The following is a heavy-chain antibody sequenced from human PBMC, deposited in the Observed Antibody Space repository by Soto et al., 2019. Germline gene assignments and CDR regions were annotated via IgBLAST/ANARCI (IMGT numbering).Heavy chain of an antibody. J-gene: IGHJ6*02. D-gene: IGHD2-8*01. CDR2: IWYDGSNK. CDR1: GFTFSSYG. CDR3: AREGMLTPHYYYYYGMDV. Sequence: GGSLRLSCAASGFTFSSYGMHWVRQAPGKGLEWVAVIWYDGSNKYYADSVKGRFTISRDNSKNTLYLQMNSLRAEDTAVYYCAREGMLTPHYYYYYGMDVWGQGTTVTVSS. V-gene: IGHV3-33*01.